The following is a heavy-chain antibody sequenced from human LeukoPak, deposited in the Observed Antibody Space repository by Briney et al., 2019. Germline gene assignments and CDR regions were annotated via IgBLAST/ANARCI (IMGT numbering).Heavy chain of an antibody. D-gene: IGHD2-2*02. V-gene: IGHV4-59*01. CDR3: ARVQSPAAIGEDAFDI. CDR2: IYYSGST. Sequence: SETLSLTCTVSGGSISSYYWSWIRQPPGKGLEWIGYIYYSGSTNYNPSLKSRVTISVDTSKNQFSLKLSSVTAADTAVYYCARVQSPAAIGEDAFDIWGQGTMVTVSS. J-gene: IGHJ3*02. CDR1: GGSISSYY.